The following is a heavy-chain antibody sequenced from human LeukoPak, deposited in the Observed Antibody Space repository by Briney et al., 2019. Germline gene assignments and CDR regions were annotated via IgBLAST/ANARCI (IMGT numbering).Heavy chain of an antibody. D-gene: IGHD1-26*01. CDR2: ISSSSSYI. CDR1: GFTFRSFG. J-gene: IGHJ4*02. CDR3: ARVVGATSGSGDY. Sequence: GGSLRLSCAASGFTFRSFGLNGVGQAPGKGLDWFSSISSSSSYIYYADSVKGRFTISRDNAKNSLYLQMNSLRAEDTAVYYCARVVGATSGSGDYWGQGTLVTVSS. V-gene: IGHV3-21*01.